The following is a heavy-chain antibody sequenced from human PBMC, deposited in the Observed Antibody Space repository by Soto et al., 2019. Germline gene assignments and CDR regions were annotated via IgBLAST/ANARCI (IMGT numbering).Heavy chain of an antibody. CDR1: GYTFTSYY. CDR2: INPSGGST. Sequence: QVQLVQSGAEVKKPGASVKVSCKASGYTFTSYYMHWVRQAPGQGLEWMGIINPSGGSTSYAQKLQGRVTMTRDTSTSTVYMELSSLRSEAAAVYYGARDSLDTALPSVGIGPGGIDYWGQGTLVTVSS. CDR3: ARDSLDTALPSVGIGPGGIDY. J-gene: IGHJ4*02. V-gene: IGHV1-46*04. D-gene: IGHD5-18*01.